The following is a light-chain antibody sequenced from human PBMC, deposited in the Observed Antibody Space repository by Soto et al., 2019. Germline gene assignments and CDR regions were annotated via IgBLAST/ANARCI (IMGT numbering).Light chain of an antibody. Sequence: DIVLTQSPATLSLSPGERATLSCRASQSVSSHLTWFQQKPGQAPRLLIYFASTRATGVPARFSGSGSGTDFTLTISSLEPEDVAIYYCQERSNWPFTFGPGTTVDIK. J-gene: IGKJ3*01. CDR1: QSVSSH. CDR3: QERSNWPFT. CDR2: FAS. V-gene: IGKV3-11*01.